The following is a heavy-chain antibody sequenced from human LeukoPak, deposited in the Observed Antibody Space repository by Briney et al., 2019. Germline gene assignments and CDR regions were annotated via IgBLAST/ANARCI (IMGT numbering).Heavy chain of an antibody. CDR2: IYYSGST. D-gene: IGHD6-25*01. Sequence: SETLSPTCTVSGGSISSYYWSWIRQPPGKGLEWIGHIYYSGSTNYNPSLRSRVTISVDTSKNQFSLKLSSVTAADTAVYYCARGCFSSGLGYFDLWGRGTLVTVSS. CDR3: ARGCFSSGLGYFDL. CDR1: GGSISSYY. V-gene: IGHV4-59*01. J-gene: IGHJ2*01.